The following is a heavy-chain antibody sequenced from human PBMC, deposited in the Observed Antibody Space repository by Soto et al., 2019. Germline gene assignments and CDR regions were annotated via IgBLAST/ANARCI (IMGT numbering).Heavy chain of an antibody. CDR2: IYYSGST. D-gene: IGHD3-10*01. CDR1: GGSISSYY. Sequence: PSETLSLTCTVSGGSISSYYWSWIRQLPGKGLEWIGYIYYSGSTNYNPSLKSRVTISVDTSKNQFSLKLSSVTAADTAVYYCARGLILWFGELSRRGGYYYYMDVWAKGTTVTVSS. CDR3: ARGLILWFGELSRRGGYYYYMDV. J-gene: IGHJ6*03. V-gene: IGHV4-59*01.